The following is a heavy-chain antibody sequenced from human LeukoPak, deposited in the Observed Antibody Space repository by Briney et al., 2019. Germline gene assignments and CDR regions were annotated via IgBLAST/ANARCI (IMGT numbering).Heavy chain of an antibody. CDR2: LSSSGSST. CDR3: ARAIMGSTLQAFDI. CDR1: GFTLSSYA. J-gene: IGHJ3*02. D-gene: IGHD1-26*01. V-gene: IGHV3-23*01. Sequence: PGGSLRLSCAASGFTLSSYAMSWVRQAPGKGLEWVSSLSSSGSSTYYADAVKGRFTISRDNSKNTLYLQMNSLRAEDTAAYYCARAIMGSTLQAFDIWGQGTVAIVSS.